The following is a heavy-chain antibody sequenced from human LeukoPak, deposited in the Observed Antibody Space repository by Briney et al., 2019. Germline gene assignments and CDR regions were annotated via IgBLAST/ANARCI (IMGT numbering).Heavy chain of an antibody. CDR2: MKQEGSEK. J-gene: IGHJ4*02. V-gene: IGHV3-7*01. Sequence: PGGSLRLSCAASGFTFSSSWRSWVRQAPGKGLEWVAYMKQEGSEKYYVDSVKGRFTISRDNTKNALYLQMNRLRAEDTAIYYCARVVDGLGYYFDYWGQGSLVTVSS. CDR1: GFTFSSSW. D-gene: IGHD2-21*01. CDR3: ARVVDGLGYYFDY.